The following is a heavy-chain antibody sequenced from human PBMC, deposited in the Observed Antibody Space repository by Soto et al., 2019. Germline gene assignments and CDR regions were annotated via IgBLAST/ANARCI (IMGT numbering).Heavy chain of an antibody. D-gene: IGHD3-22*01. CDR2: IHYSETI. V-gene: IGHV4-30-4*01. Sequence: QVQLQESGPGLVKASQTLSLTCTVSGASVNSGDYYWSWVRKPPGRGLEWIGYIHYSETIYYNPSLKSLVQILVETFKNQFSLEVSSVPAADTAVYYSARAHRYYDYPDIWGQGTTVNVSS. CDR1: GASVNSGDYY. CDR3: ARAHRYYDYPDI. J-gene: IGHJ3*02.